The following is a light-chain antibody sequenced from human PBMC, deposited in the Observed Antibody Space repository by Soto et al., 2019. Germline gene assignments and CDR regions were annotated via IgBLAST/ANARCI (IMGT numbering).Light chain of an antibody. J-gene: IGLJ3*02. Sequence: QSVLTQPASVSGSPGQSITISCTGTSSDVGGYNYVSWYQQHPGKAPKLMIYEVTNRPSGVSNRFPASKSGNTASLTISGLQAEDEADYYCSSYTSSSSWVFGGGTKLTVL. CDR1: SSDVGGYNY. CDR3: SSYTSSSSWV. V-gene: IGLV2-14*01. CDR2: EVT.